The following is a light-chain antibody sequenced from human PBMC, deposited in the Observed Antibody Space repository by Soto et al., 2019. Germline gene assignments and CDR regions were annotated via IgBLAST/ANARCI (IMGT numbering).Light chain of an antibody. Sequence: QSALTQPASVSGSPGQSITISCTGTSSDVGGYNYVSWYQQHPDKAPKLIIFDVTNRPSGVSGRFSGSKSANTASLTISGLQLEDEADYYCSSYTVSSAPVIFGGGTKVTVL. CDR2: DVT. V-gene: IGLV2-14*03. CDR3: SSYTVSSAPVI. J-gene: IGLJ2*01. CDR1: SSDVGGYNY.